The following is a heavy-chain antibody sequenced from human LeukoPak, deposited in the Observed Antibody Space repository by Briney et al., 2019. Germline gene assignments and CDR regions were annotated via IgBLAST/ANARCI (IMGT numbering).Heavy chain of an antibody. V-gene: IGHV3-66*01. J-gene: IGHJ4*02. D-gene: IGHD3-22*01. Sequence: GGSLRLSCAASGFTVSSNYMNWVRQAPGKGLGWVSLIYSGGSTHYADSVKGRFTISRDNSKNTLYLQMNSLRAEDTAVYYCARGGDSSYYGDYWGQGTLVTVSS. CDR1: GFTVSSNY. CDR3: ARGGDSSYYGDY. CDR2: IYSGGST.